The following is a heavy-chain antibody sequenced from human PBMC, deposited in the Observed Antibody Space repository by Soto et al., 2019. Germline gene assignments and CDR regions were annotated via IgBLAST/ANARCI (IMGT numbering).Heavy chain of an antibody. CDR3: AREKRANGYFEY. J-gene: IGHJ4*02. V-gene: IGHV3-7*01. CDR2: IKQAGSEK. D-gene: IGHD6-25*01. Sequence: EVQLVESGGGLVQTGGSLRLSCAASGFTFSAYWMSWVRQAPGKGLEWVANIKQAGSEKYYVDSVNGRFIISRDDAKNSLSLQVNSLRVEDTAVYYCAREKRANGYFEYWGQGTLVTVSS. CDR1: GFTFSAYW.